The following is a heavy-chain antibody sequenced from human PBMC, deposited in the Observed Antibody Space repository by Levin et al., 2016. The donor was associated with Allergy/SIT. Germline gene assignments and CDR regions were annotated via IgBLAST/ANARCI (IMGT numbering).Heavy chain of an antibody. J-gene: IGHJ6*03. Sequence: ASVKVSCKASGYTFRNYGISWVRQAPGQGLEWVGWINPNSGGTNYAPKFQDWVTVTTDTSINTAYMELKRLTSDDTAVYYCARGEVYYYYMDVWGKGTTVTVSS. V-gene: IGHV1-2*04. CDR3: ARGEVYYYYMDV. CDR2: INPNSGGT. CDR1: GYTFRNYG.